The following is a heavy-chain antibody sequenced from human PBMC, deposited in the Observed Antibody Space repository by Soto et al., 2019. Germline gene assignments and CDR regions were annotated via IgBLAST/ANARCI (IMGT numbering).Heavy chain of an antibody. CDR3: AKGAGQWLFGPFDY. Sequence: GGSLRLSCAASGFTFDDYAMHWVRQAPGKGLEWVSGISWNSGSIGYADSVKGRFTISRDNAKNSLYLQMNSLRAEDTALYYCAKGAGQWLFGPFDYWGQGTLVTVSS. J-gene: IGHJ4*02. CDR1: GFTFDDYA. V-gene: IGHV3-9*01. D-gene: IGHD6-19*01. CDR2: ISWNSGSI.